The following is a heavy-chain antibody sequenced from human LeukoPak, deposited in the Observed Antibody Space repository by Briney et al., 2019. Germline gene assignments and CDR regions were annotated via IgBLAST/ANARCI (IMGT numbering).Heavy chain of an antibody. CDR2: INPSGGST. J-gene: IGHJ4*02. CDR3: ARARSGFDYDFWSGYPYYFDY. D-gene: IGHD3-3*01. V-gene: IGHV1-46*01. CDR1: GYTFTSYY. Sequence: ASVKVSWKASGYTFTSYYMHWVRQAPGQGLEWMGIINPSGGSTSYAQKFQGRVTMTRDTSTSTVYMELSSLRSEDTAVYYCARARSGFDYDFWSGYPYYFDYWGQGTLVTVSS.